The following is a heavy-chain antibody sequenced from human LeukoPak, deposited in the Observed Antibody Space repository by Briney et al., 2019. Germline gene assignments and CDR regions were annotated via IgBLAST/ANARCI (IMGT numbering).Heavy chain of an antibody. J-gene: IGHJ3*02. V-gene: IGHV4-39*07. D-gene: IGHD4-17*01. CDR1: GGSISSSSYY. Sequence: SETLSLTCTVSGGSISSSSYYWGWIRQPPGKGLEWIGSIYYSGSTYYNPSLKSRVTISVDTSKNQFSLKLSSVTAADTAVYYCARGKDYGDYDLDAFDIWGQGTMVTVSS. CDR3: ARGKDYGDYDLDAFDI. CDR2: IYYSGST.